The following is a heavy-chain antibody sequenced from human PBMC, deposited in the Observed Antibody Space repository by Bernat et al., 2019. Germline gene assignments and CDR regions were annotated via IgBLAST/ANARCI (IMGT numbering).Heavy chain of an antibody. D-gene: IGHD1-26*01. J-gene: IGHJ4*02. V-gene: IGHV2-5*02. Sequence: QITLKESGPTLVKPTQTLTLTCTFSGFSLSTTGVGVGWIRQPPGKALEWLALIFWDDDKRYSPSLKTRLTITKDTSKNQVVLTMTNMDPVDTATYYCAHRWGVTAFDYWGQGTLVTVSS. CDR1: GFSLSTTGVG. CDR3: AHRWGVTAFDY. CDR2: IFWDDDK.